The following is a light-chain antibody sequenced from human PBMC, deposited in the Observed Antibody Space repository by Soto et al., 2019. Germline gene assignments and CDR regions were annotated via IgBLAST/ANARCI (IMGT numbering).Light chain of an antibody. V-gene: IGLV2-23*01. J-gene: IGLJ1*01. CDR2: KGT. CDR1: SSDVGAYNS. CDR3: CSSEPESTYV. Sequence: QSVLAQPASVSGSPGQSITISCTGTSSDVGAYNSVSWYQQHPHKAPQVIIYKGTQRPSGVSNRFSGSTSGNAASLTISGLQADDEAAYFCCSSEPESTYVFGSGTKVTVL.